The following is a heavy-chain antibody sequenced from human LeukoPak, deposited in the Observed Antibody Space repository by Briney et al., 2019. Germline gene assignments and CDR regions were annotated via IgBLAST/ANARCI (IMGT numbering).Heavy chain of an antibody. CDR2: ISGSGGST. J-gene: IGHJ4*02. D-gene: IGHD4-17*01. CDR3: AKDVWMTTVTTYYFDY. V-gene: IGHV3-23*01. CDR1: GFTFSSYA. Sequence: PGGSLRLSCAASGFTFSSYAMSWVRQAPGKGLEWVSAISGSGGSTYYADSVKGRFTISRDNSKNTLYLQMNSLRAEDTAVYYCAKDVWMTTVTTYYFDYWGQGTLVTVSS.